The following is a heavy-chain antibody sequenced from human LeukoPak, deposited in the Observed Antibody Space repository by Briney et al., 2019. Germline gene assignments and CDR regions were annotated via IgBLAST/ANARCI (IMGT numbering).Heavy chain of an antibody. CDR3: ARHPGYSGYDHGEYYFDC. Sequence: SETLSLTCTVSGGSISSSSYYWDWIRQPPGKGLEWIGSVYYSGSTYYNPSLKSRVTISVDTSKNQFSLKLSSVNASDTAVYYWARHPGYSGYDHGEYYFDCGGQGTLVTVSS. V-gene: IGHV4-39*01. D-gene: IGHD5-12*01. CDR2: VYYSGST. J-gene: IGHJ4*02. CDR1: GGSISSSSYY.